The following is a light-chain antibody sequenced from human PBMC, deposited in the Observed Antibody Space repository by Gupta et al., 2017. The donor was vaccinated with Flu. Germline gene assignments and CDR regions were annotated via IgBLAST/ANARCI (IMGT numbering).Light chain of an antibody. Sequence: DIQMTQSPSSLSASVGDRVTITCRASQSISSYLNWYQQKPGKAPKLLIYAASSLQSGVPSRFSGSGSGTDFTLTISSLQPEDFATYYCQQSDSNPQTFGHGTKVDIK. CDR2: AAS. CDR1: QSISSY. CDR3: QQSDSNPQT. V-gene: IGKV1-39*01. J-gene: IGKJ3*01.